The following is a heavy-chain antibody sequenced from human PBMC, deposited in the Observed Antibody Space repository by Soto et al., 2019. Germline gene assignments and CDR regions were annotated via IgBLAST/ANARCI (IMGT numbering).Heavy chain of an antibody. D-gene: IGHD2-2*01. CDR1: GFTFDDYA. CDR2: ISWNSGSI. V-gene: IGHV3-9*01. J-gene: IGHJ4*02. Sequence: VQLVESGGGLVQPGRSLRLSCAASGFTFDDYAMHWVRQAPGKGLEWVSGISWNSGSIGYADSVKGRFTISRDNAKNSLYLQMNSLRPEDTALYYCAKDADIVVIPAAYFDCWGQGTLVTVSS. CDR3: AKDADIVVIPAAYFDC.